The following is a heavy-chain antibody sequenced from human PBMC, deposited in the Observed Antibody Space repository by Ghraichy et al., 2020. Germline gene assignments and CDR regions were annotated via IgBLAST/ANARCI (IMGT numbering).Heavy chain of an antibody. CDR3: AKKVVVTAIPSLYFDY. CDR2: ISGSGGST. D-gene: IGHD2-21*02. Sequence: GGSLRLSCAASGFTFSSYAMSWVRQAPGKGLEWVSAISGSGGSTYYADSVKGRFTISRDNSKNTLYLQMNSLRAEDTAVYYCAKKVVVTAIPSLYFDYWGQGTLVTVSS. V-gene: IGHV3-23*01. J-gene: IGHJ4*02. CDR1: GFTFSSYA.